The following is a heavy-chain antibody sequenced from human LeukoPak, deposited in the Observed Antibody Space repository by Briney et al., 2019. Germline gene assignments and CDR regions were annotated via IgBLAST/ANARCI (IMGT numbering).Heavy chain of an antibody. V-gene: IGHV3-23*01. Sequence: PGGSLRLSCAASGFTFSSYAMSWVRQAPGKGLGWVSVMTGSGSSTYYADSMKGQFTISRDNSRNTLYLQMNSLRAEDTAVYYCAKELDGSSGWVRLGNWGQGTLVTVSS. CDR2: MTGSGSST. J-gene: IGHJ4*02. D-gene: IGHD6-19*01. CDR3: AKELDGSSGWVRLGN. CDR1: GFTFSSYA.